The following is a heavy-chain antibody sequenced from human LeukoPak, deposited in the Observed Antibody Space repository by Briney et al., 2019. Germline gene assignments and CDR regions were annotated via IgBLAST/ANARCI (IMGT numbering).Heavy chain of an antibody. CDR3: AKGSSGYFADL. D-gene: IGHD3-22*01. CDR2: ISNDGGGT. V-gene: IGHV3-23*01. CDR1: GFIFNNFG. Sequence: PGGSLRLSCTASGFIFNNFGLMWVRQAPGKGLEWVSAISNDGGGTTYADFVKGRFTISRDNSKNTLFLQMNSLRAEDTALYYCAKGSSGYFADLWGQGTLSPSPQ. J-gene: IGHJ5*02.